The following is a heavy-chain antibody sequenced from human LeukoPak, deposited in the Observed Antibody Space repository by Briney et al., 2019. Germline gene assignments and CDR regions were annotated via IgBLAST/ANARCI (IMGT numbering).Heavy chain of an antibody. CDR3: ARGSHPVTGTLGGYFDP. D-gene: IGHD6-19*01. CDR1: GGSINSNYY. CDR2: IYHTGST. J-gene: IGHJ4*02. Sequence: SETLSLTCTVSGGSINSNYYWGWIRQSPGKGLEWIGSIYHTGSTYYNPSLKSRVTISLDASNKQFSLRLSSVTAADTAVYYCARGSHPVTGTLGGYFDPWGQGTLVTVSS. V-gene: IGHV4-38-2*02.